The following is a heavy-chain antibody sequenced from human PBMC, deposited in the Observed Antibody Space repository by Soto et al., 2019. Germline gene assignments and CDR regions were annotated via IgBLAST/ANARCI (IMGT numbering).Heavy chain of an antibody. CDR3: AKSDFGVVIGHYYGMDV. CDR1: RSNFATHA. Sequence: PMRPSSADSRSNFATHAMCGFSPAPEKGLTWVSGISGSGDRTYYADSVKGRFTISRDNSKNTLYLQMNSLRAEDTAVYYCAKSDFGVVIGHYYGMDVWGQGTTVTVSS. J-gene: IGHJ6*02. CDR2: ISGSGDRT. D-gene: IGHD3-3*01. V-gene: IGHV3-23*01.